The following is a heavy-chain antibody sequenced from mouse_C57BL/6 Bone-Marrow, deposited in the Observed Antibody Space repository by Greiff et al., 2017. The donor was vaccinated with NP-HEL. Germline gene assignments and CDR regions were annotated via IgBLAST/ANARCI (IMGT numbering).Heavy chain of an antibody. CDR1: GYTFTSYG. Sequence: VKLMESGAELARPGASVKLSCKASGYTFTSYGISWVKQRTGQGLEWIGESYPRSGNTYYHEKFKGKATLTADKSSSTAYMELRSLTSEDSAVYFCARGELRLRRSFAYWGQGTLVTVSA. CDR2: SYPRSGNT. J-gene: IGHJ3*01. CDR3: ARGELRLRRSFAY. V-gene: IGHV1-81*01. D-gene: IGHD3-2*02.